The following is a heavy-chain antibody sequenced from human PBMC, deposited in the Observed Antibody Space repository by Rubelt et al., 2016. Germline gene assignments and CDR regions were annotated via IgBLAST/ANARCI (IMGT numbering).Heavy chain of an antibody. CDR1: GGFFTAYY. CDR2: INHSGST. Sequence: QVYLQQWGAGVLKPSETLSLTCAVHGGFFTAYYWSWIRQSPGKGLEWIGEINHSGSTNYNPSLKRRVTISVDTSKNQLSLKLSSVTAADTAVYFCASFHLSRDYWGQGILVTVSP. D-gene: IGHD3-3*02. V-gene: IGHV4-34*02. J-gene: IGHJ4*02. CDR3: ASFHLSRDY.